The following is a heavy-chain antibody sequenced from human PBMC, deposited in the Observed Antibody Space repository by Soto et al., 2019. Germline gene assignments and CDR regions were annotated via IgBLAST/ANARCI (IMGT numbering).Heavy chain of an antibody. Sequence: QVQLQQWGAGLLKPSETLSLTCAVYGGSFSGYYWSWIRQPPGKGLEWIGEIYHSGSTTYNPSLKSRVPMSVDTTKTPFSLKLSSVTAADTAAYYCATEVRPSHYYYYYGMDFWGRGTTVTVSS. J-gene: IGHJ6*02. CDR1: GGSFSGYY. CDR3: ATEVRPSHYYYYYGMDF. CDR2: IYHSGST. V-gene: IGHV4-34*01. D-gene: IGHD3-10*01.